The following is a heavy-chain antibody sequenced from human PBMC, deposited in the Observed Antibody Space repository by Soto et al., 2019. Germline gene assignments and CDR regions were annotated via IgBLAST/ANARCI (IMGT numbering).Heavy chain of an antibody. CDR3: AKPLSLAMATVRLDFQH. Sequence: QPGGSLRLSCAASGFTFSSYAMSWVRQAPGKGLEWVSAISGSGGSTYYADSVKGRFTISRDNSKNTLYLQMNSLRAEDTAVYYCAKPLSLAMATVRLDFQHWGQGTLVTVSS. V-gene: IGHV3-23*01. J-gene: IGHJ1*01. CDR2: ISGSGGST. D-gene: IGHD5-12*01. CDR1: GFTFSSYA.